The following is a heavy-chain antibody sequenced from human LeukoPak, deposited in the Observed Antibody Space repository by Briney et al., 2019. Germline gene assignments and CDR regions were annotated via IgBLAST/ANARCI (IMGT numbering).Heavy chain of an antibody. J-gene: IGHJ4*02. CDR2: IRFDGSNK. CDR1: GFTFNNYG. CDR3: ASLYLYSSNWYYFDY. V-gene: IGHV3-33*01. Sequence: GGSLRLSCAASGFTFNNYGMRWVRQAPGKGLEWVAVIRFDGSNKYYADSVKGRFTISRDNSKNTLFLQMNSLGAEDTAMYYCASLYLYSSNWYYFDYWGQGTLVTVSS. D-gene: IGHD6-13*01.